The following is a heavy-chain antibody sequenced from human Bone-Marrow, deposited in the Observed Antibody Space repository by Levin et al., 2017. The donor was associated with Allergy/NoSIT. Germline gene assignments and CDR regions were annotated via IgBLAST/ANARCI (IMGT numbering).Heavy chain of an antibody. J-gene: IGHJ6*02. CDR1: GFTFSTYE. CDR2: ITSSGDTI. CDR3: AREGVGRYYYYYNMDV. Sequence: LSLTCAASGFTFSTYEMNWVRQAPGKGLEWVSYITSSGDTIYYADSVKGRFTVSRDNSKNSLFLQMNSLRVEDTAIYYCAREGVGRYYYYYNMDVWGQGTTVTVSS. D-gene: IGHD1-26*01. V-gene: IGHV3-48*03.